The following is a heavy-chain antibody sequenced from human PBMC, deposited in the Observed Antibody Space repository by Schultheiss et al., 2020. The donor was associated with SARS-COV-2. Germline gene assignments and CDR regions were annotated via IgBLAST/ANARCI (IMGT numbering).Heavy chain of an antibody. D-gene: IGHD3-9*01. J-gene: IGHJ6*02. CDR3: ARANYDILTAYYGMDV. CDR2: INPNSGGT. V-gene: IGHV1-2*04. Sequence: ASVKVSCKASGYTFTGYYMHWVRQAPGQGLEWMGWINPNSGGTNYAQKFQGWVTMTRDTSISTAYMELSRLRSDDTAVYYCARANYDILTAYYGMDVWGQGTTVTVSS. CDR1: GYTFTGYY.